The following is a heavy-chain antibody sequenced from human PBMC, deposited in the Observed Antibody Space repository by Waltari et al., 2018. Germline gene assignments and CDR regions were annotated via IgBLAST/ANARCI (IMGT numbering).Heavy chain of an antibody. CDR1: GFTFSSYT. V-gene: IGHV3-23*01. D-gene: IGHD2-15*01. CDR3: TKEGLYWSGGSCYPKGFDY. Sequence: EVQLLESGGGLVQPGGSLRLSCAASGFTFSSYTMTWVRQAPGKGMEWVSSISGRGGSTFYADSVKGRLTISRDNLKNTLNLQMNSLRAEDTAVYYCTKEGLYWSGGSCYPKGFDYWGQGTLVTVSS. J-gene: IGHJ4*02. CDR2: ISGRGGST.